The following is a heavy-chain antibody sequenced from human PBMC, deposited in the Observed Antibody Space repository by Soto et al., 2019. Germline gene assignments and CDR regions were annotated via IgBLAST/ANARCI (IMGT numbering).Heavy chain of an antibody. CDR2: ISGSGGST. J-gene: IGHJ4*02. CDR1: GFTFSSYA. V-gene: IGHV3-23*01. D-gene: IGHD2-15*01. Sequence: GGSLRLSCAASGFTFSSYAMSWVRQASGKGLEWVSAISGSGGSTYYADSVKGRFTISRDNSKNTLYLQMNSLRAEDTAVYYCAKVCSGGSCSDYWGQGTLVTVSS. CDR3: AKVCSGGSCSDY.